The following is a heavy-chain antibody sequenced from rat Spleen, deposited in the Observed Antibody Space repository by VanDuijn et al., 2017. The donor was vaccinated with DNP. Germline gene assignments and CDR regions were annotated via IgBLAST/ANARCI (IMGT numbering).Heavy chain of an antibody. CDR3: ARSHYSSYNYYIMDA. D-gene: IGHD1-2*01. CDR1: GFSLTSYH. V-gene: IGHV2-43*01. Sequence: QVQLKESGPGLVQPSQTLSLTCTVSGFSLTSYHVHWVRQPSGKGLEWMGVIWTGGNTEYNLALKSRLSISRDTSKSQVFLKMSSLKTEDTATYYCARSHYSSYNYYIMDAWGQGASVTVSS. CDR2: IWTGGNT. J-gene: IGHJ4*01.